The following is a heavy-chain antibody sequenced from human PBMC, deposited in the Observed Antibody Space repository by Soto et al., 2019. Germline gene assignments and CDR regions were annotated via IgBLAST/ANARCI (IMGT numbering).Heavy chain of an antibody. CDR3: ASDVGYSSGLSAFYI. CDR2: ISYDGINR. D-gene: IGHD5-18*01. CDR1: GFTFSSYA. V-gene: IGHV3-30*14. J-gene: IGHJ3*02. Sequence: QVQLVESGGGVVQPGRSLRLSCAASGFTFSSYAMHWVRQAPGKGLECVAVISYDGINRYYADSVKGQFTISRDNSKNTLYLQMDSLRAEDTAVYHFASDVGYSSGLSAFYIWRQGTMVTVSS.